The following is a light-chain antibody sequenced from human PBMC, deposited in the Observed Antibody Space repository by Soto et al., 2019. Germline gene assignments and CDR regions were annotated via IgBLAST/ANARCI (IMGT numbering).Light chain of an antibody. Sequence: QSALTQPASVSGSPGQSITISCTGTSSDVGGYNYVSWYQQHPGKAPKLMIYDVSNRPSGVSNRFSGSKSGNTASLTISGLQAEDEADYYCSSYTSSLVEFGGGTKLTVL. CDR1: SSDVGGYNY. V-gene: IGLV2-14*01. CDR2: DVS. CDR3: SSYTSSLVE. J-gene: IGLJ2*01.